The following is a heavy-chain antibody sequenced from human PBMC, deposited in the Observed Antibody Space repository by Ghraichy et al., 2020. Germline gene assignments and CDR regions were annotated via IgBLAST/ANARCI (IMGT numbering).Heavy chain of an antibody. CDR3: ARAMLAAAGTGQAYYYYYMDV. D-gene: IGHD6-13*01. Sequence: SETLSLTCAVYGGSFSGYYWSWIRQPPGKGLEWIGEINHSGSTNYNPSLKSRVTISVDTSKNQFSLKLSSVTAADTAVYYCARAMLAAAGTGQAYYYYYMDVWGKGTTVTGSS. J-gene: IGHJ6*03. CDR1: GGSFSGYY. V-gene: IGHV4-34*01. CDR2: INHSGST.